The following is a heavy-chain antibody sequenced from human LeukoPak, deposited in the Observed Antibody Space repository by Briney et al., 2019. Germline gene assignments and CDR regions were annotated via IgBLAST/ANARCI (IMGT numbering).Heavy chain of an antibody. CDR2: VSYDGSNK. J-gene: IGHJ4*02. V-gene: IGHV3-30*18. CDR3: AKGTSGFHY. D-gene: IGHD6-19*01. CDR1: GFTFSSYG. Sequence: GRSLRLSCAASGFTFSSYGMDWVRQAPGKGLEWVAVVSYDGSNKYYADSVKGRFTISRDNSKNTLYLQMNSLRAEDTTVYYCAKGTSGFHYWGQGTLVTVSS.